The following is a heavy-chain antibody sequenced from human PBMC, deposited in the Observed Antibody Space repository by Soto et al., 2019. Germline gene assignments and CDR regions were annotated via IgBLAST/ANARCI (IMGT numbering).Heavy chain of an antibody. D-gene: IGHD1-20*01. CDR3: ATSQKGYNWNYFDH. J-gene: IGHJ4*02. V-gene: IGHV4-39*01. Sequence: SETLSLACAVSGASISGSYYYWAWLRQSPGKGPEWIGSVFYTGFTSYNPSLESRVSVSVDTSKGQFSLKLSAVTAADTAVYYCATSQKGYNWNYFDHWGQGALVTVSS. CDR1: GASISGSYYY. CDR2: VFYTGFT.